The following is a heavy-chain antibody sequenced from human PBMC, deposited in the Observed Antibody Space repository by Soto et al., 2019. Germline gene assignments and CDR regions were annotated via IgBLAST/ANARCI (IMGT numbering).Heavy chain of an antibody. V-gene: IGHV3-30*03. Sequence: QVQLVESGGGVVQPGRSLRLSCAASGFTFSSYGMHWVRQAPGKGLKWVAIISYDGSTKYYADSVKGRFTISRDNSKNTVYLQMNSLRPEDTAVYYCATDTASGGSPLDYWGQGTLVTVSS. J-gene: IGHJ4*02. CDR1: GFTFSSYG. D-gene: IGHD2-15*01. CDR3: ATDTASGGSPLDY. CDR2: ISYDGSTK.